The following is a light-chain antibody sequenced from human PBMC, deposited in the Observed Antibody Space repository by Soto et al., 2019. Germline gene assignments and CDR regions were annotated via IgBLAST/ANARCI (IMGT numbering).Light chain of an antibody. J-gene: IGKJ4*01. V-gene: IGKV3-20*01. Sequence: EIVLTQSPGTLSLSPGERATLSCRASQSVSSSYLAWYQQKPGQAPRLLMYGASSRATGIPDRFSGSGSGTDFILTVSRLEPEDFAVYYGQQYGSTPLTIGGGTKVEIK. CDR1: QSVSSSY. CDR2: GAS. CDR3: QQYGSTPLT.